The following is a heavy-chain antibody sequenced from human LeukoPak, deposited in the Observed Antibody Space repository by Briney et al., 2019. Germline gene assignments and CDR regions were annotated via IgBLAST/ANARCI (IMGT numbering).Heavy chain of an antibody. D-gene: IGHD3-22*01. Sequence: SVKVSCKASGGTFSSYAISWVRQAPGQGLEWMGGIIPIFGTANYAQKFQGRVTITADKSTSTAYMELRSLRSDDTAVYYCARIRNSSGYYSLDIWGQGTMVTVSS. CDR1: GGTFSSYA. J-gene: IGHJ3*02. CDR3: ARIRNSSGYYSLDI. V-gene: IGHV1-69*06. CDR2: IIPIFGTA.